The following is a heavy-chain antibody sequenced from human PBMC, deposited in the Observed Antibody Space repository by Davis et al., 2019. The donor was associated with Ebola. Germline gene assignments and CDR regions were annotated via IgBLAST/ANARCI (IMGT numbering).Heavy chain of an antibody. CDR1: GDSISSYY. D-gene: IGHD5-24*01. CDR2: IYYSGST. CDR3: ARDRREIGGMDV. Sequence: SETLSLTCTVSGDSISSYYWSWIRQPPGKGLEWIGYIYYSGSTNYNPSLKSRVTISVDTSKNQFSLKLSSVTAADTAVYYCARDRREIGGMDVWGKGTTVTVSS. V-gene: IGHV4-59*01. J-gene: IGHJ6*04.